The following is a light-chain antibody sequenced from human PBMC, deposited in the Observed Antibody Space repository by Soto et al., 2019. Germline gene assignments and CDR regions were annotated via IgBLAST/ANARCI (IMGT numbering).Light chain of an antibody. Sequence: EIVLTQSPGTLSLSPGQRAPLSCRASQCANSNYLGWYKQKPGQSPRLLICGASSRATGIPDRFGGSGSGTDFTLTISRLEPEDFAVYYCQAYDTTSYTFGQGTKLEIK. CDR2: GAS. V-gene: IGKV3-20*01. CDR1: QCANSNY. CDR3: QAYDTTSYT. J-gene: IGKJ2*01.